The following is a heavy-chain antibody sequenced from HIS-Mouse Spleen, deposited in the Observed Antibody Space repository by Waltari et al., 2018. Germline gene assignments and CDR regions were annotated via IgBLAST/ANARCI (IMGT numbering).Heavy chain of an antibody. CDR3: ARIGNSGSYPDY. J-gene: IGHJ4*02. CDR2: IWYDGSNK. Sequence: QVQLVESGGGVVQPGRSRRLACAASGFTFSSYGMHGVRQAPGKGLEWVAVIWYDGSNKYYADSVKGRFTISRDNSKNTLYLQMNSLRAEDTAVYYCARIGNSGSYPDYWGQGTLVTVSS. V-gene: IGHV3-33*01. D-gene: IGHD1-26*01. CDR1: GFTFSSYG.